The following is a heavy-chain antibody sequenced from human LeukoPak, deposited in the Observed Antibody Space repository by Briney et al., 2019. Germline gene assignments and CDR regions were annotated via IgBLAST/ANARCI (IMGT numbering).Heavy chain of an antibody. CDR3: ARARGIVATTGPYYYYGMDV. D-gene: IGHD5-12*01. Sequence: SETLSPTCTVSGGSMSGHYWSWIRQPPGKGLEWIGYIYHSGSTNYNPSLKSRVTISVDTSKNQFSLKLSSVTAADTAVYYCARARGIVATTGPYYYYGMDVWGQGTTVTVSS. V-gene: IGHV4-59*11. J-gene: IGHJ6*02. CDR1: GGSMSGHY. CDR2: IYHSGST.